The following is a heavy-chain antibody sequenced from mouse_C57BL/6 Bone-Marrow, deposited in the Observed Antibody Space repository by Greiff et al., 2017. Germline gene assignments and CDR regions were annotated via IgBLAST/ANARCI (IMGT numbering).Heavy chain of an antibody. D-gene: IGHD1-1*02. CDR1: GFSLTSYG. J-gene: IGHJ3*01. CDR3: AKNGGGGWFAY. V-gene: IGHV2-5*01. CDR2: IWRGGST. Sequence: VKLQESGPGLVQPSQSLSITCTVSGFSLTSYGVHWVRQSPGKGLEWLGVIWRGGSTAYNAAFMSRLRITKDNSKSQVFFKMNSMQADDTAIYYCAKNGGGGWFAYWGQGTLVTVSA.